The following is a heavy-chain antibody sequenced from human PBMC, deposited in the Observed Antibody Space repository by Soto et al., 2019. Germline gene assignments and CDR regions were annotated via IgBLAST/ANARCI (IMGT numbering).Heavy chain of an antibody. CDR2: INDYMTTI. CDR1: GFTFGKYW. D-gene: IGHD1-1*01. CDR3: TRGGLEPFDF. Sequence: EVQLVESGGGLVQPGGSLRLSCAASGFTFGKYWMHWVRQAPGKGLVWVSRINDYMTTINYADSVRGRFTISRDNTRNTLFLHMNSLTVGDTAVYYCTRGGLEPFDFWGQGALVTVSS. V-gene: IGHV3-74*01. J-gene: IGHJ4*02.